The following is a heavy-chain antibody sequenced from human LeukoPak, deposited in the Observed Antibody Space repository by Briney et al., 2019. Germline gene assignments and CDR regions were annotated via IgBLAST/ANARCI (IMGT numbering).Heavy chain of an antibody. V-gene: IGHV3-74*01. J-gene: IGHJ4*02. CDR1: GFTFSSYW. CDR3: AKDLEDTAHPSYYFDY. CDR2: INSDGTST. Sequence: GRSLRLSCAASGFTFSSYWMHWVRQVPGKGLEWVSRINSDGTSTSYADSVKGRFTISRDNSKNTLYLQMNSLRAEDTAVYYCAKDLEDTAHPSYYFDYWGQGTLVTVSS. D-gene: IGHD5-18*01.